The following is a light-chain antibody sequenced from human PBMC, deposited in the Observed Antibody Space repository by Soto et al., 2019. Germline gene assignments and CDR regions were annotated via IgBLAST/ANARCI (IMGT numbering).Light chain of an antibody. J-gene: IGLJ1*01. V-gene: IGLV2-23*02. CDR2: EVS. CDR3: CSYAGSSTYV. CDR1: SSDLGNYNL. Sequence: QSVLTQPASVSGSPGQSITISCTGTSSDLGNYNLVSWFQQHPGKAPKLLISEVSKRPSGVSNRFSGSKSGNTASLTISGLQPEDEADYYCCSYAGSSTYVFGTGTKVTVL.